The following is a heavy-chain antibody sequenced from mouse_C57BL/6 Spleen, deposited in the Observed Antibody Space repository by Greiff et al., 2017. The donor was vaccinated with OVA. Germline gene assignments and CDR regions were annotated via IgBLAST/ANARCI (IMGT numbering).Heavy chain of an antibody. D-gene: IGHD2-14*01. V-gene: IGHV5-4*01. Sequence: EVKLVESGGGLVKPGGSLKLSCAASGFTFGSYAMSWVRQTPEKRLEWVATISDGGSYTYYPDNVKGRFTISRDNAKNNLYLQMSHLKSEDTAMYYCARDPGYDGTYWGQGTLVTVSA. CDR2: ISDGGSYT. CDR3: ARDPGYDGTY. CDR1: GFTFGSYA. J-gene: IGHJ3*01.